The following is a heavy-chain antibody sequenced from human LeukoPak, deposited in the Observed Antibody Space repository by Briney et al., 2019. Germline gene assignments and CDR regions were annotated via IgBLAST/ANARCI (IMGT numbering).Heavy chain of an antibody. CDR2: IYHSGST. J-gene: IGHJ1*01. D-gene: IGHD2-8*01. Sequence: SETLSLTCTVSGGSISSSSYYWGWIRQPPGKGLEWIGYIYHSGSTYYNPSLKSRVTISVDRSKNQFSLKLSSVTAADTAVYYCARDSFTDCTNGVCYREYFQHWGQGTLVTVSS. V-gene: IGHV4-39*07. CDR3: ARDSFTDCTNGVCYREYFQH. CDR1: GGSISSSSYY.